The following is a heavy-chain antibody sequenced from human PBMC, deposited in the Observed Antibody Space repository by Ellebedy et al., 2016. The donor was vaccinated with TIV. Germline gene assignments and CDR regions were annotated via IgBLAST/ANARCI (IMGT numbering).Heavy chain of an antibody. J-gene: IGHJ4*02. V-gene: IGHV3-21*01. CDR2: ISRGSDYI. CDR3: ARSVLITGPTPSEY. CDR1: GFTFSSYS. Sequence: GESLKISCAASGFTFSSYSMNWVRQPPGKGLEWVSSISRGSDYIYHADSLKGRFTISRDNAKNSLYLQMNSLRAEDTAVYYCARSVLITGPTPSEYWGQGTLVTVSS. D-gene: IGHD1-20*01.